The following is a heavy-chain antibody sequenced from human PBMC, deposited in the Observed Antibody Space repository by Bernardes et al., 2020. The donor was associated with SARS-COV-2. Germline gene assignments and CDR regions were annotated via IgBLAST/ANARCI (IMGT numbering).Heavy chain of an antibody. CDR1: GGSISPYY. V-gene: IGHV4-59*08. CDR3: ARRRVSERPVAEGNWLDP. J-gene: IGHJ5*02. CDR2: IYYTGDT. D-gene: IGHD6-19*01. Sequence: SETLSLTCTVSGGSISPYYWNWVRQSPGRGLEWIGYIYYTGDTLYNPSLTSRATISLDRSNNQFSLRLMSVTAADTAVYYCARRRVSERPVAEGNWLDPWGRGSLVTVSS.